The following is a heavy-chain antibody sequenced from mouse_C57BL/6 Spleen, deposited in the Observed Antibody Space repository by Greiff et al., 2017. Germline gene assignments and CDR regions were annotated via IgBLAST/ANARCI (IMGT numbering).Heavy chain of an antibody. Sequence: VQLQQSGPELVKPGASVKISCKASGYTFTDYYMNWVKQSHGKSLEWIGDINPNNGGTSYNQKFKGKATLTVDKSSSTAYMELRSLTSEDSAVYYCAREGDGYYEYWGQGTLVTVSA. CDR1: GYTFTDYY. J-gene: IGHJ3*01. CDR2: INPNNGGT. CDR3: AREGDGYYEY. D-gene: IGHD2-3*01. V-gene: IGHV1-26*01.